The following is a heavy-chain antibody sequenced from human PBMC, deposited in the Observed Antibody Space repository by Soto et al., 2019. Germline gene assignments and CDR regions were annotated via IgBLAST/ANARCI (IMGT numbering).Heavy chain of an antibody. CDR3: AKDRSYYGSGRYYYGMDV. Sequence: QVQLVESGGGVVQPGRSLRLSCAASGFNFSSYGMHWVRQAPGKGLEWVAVISYDGSNKYYADSVKGRFTISRDNSKNTLYLQMNSLRAEDTAVYYCAKDRSYYGSGRYYYGMDVWGQGTTVTVSS. CDR2: ISYDGSNK. D-gene: IGHD3-10*01. CDR1: GFNFSSYG. J-gene: IGHJ6*02. V-gene: IGHV3-30*18.